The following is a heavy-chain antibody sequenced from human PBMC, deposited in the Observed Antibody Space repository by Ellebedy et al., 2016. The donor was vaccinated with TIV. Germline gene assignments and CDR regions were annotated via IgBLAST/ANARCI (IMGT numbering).Heavy chain of an antibody. J-gene: IGHJ5*02. Sequence: GGSLRLSXAASGFTFTDYSMNWVRQAPGKGLEWVSSISGSSDYIYYADSVKGRFTVSRDNAKNSLFLQMNSLRAEDTAVYYCARDTVVTAIWSWFDPWGQGTLVTVSS. CDR3: ARDTVVTAIWSWFDP. CDR2: ISGSSDYI. CDR1: GFTFTDYS. D-gene: IGHD2-21*02. V-gene: IGHV3-21*01.